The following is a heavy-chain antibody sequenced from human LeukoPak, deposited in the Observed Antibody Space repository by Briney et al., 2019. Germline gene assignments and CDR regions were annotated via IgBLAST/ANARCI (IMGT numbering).Heavy chain of an antibody. CDR3: ARVYSSSWYSMGRVGNWFDP. V-gene: IGHV3-23*01. Sequence: GGSLRLSCAASGFTFSSYAMSWVRQAPGKGLEWVSANSGSGGSTYYADPVKGRFTISRDNSKNTLYLQMNSLRAEDTAVYYCARVYSSSWYSMGRVGNWFDPWGQGTLVTVSS. J-gene: IGHJ5*02. CDR1: GFTFSSYA. CDR2: NSGSGGST. D-gene: IGHD6-13*01.